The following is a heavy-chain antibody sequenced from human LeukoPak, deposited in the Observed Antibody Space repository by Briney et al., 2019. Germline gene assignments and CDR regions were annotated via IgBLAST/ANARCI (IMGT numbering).Heavy chain of an antibody. J-gene: IGHJ3*02. V-gene: IGHV4-31*03. CDR2: IYYSGST. Sequence: PSETLSLTCTVSGGSISSGGYYWSWLRQHPGKGLEWIGYIYYSGSTYYNPSLKSRVTISVDTSKNQSSLKLSSVTAADTAVYYCASHLNYYAKFDIWGQGTMVTVSS. CDR3: ASHLNYYAKFDI. CDR1: GGSISSGGYY. D-gene: IGHD3-10*01.